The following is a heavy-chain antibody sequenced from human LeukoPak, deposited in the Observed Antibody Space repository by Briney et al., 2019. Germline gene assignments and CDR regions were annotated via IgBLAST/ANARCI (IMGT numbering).Heavy chain of an antibody. Sequence: ASVKISCKASGYTFTSYGISWVRQAPGQGLEWMGWISAYNGDTNYAQKLQGRVTMTTDTSTSTAYMELRSLRSDDTAVYYCARGGPAPHRITLIVVASSTDAFDIWGQGTMVTVSS. V-gene: IGHV1-18*01. CDR3: ARGGPAPHRITLIVVASSTDAFDI. D-gene: IGHD3-22*01. CDR2: ISAYNGDT. CDR1: GYTFTSYG. J-gene: IGHJ3*02.